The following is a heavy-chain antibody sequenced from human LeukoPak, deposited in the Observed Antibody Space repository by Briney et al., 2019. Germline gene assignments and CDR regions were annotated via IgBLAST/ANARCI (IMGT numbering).Heavy chain of an antibody. Sequence: GGSLRLSCAASGFTVSNNYMSWVRQAPGKGLEWVSVIYSGGSTYYADSVKGRFTISRDNSKNTLYLQMNSLRAEDTAVYYCARDTYYYDSSGYYYAADYWGQGTLVTVSS. J-gene: IGHJ4*02. CDR1: GFTVSNNY. CDR3: ARDTYYYDSSGYYYAADY. D-gene: IGHD3-22*01. CDR2: IYSGGST. V-gene: IGHV3-53*01.